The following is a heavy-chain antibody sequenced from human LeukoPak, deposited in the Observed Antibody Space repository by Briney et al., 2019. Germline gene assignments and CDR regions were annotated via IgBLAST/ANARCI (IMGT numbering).Heavy chain of an antibody. CDR2: ISSSGSTI. CDR1: GFTFSDYY. Sequence: GGSLRLSCAASGFTFSDYYMSWIRQAPGKGLEWVSYISSSGSTIYYADSVKGRFTISRDNAKNSLYLQMNSLRAEDTAVYYCASEPGETAMAPFGYFDYWGQGTLVTVSS. J-gene: IGHJ4*02. D-gene: IGHD5-18*01. V-gene: IGHV3-11*04. CDR3: ASEPGETAMAPFGYFDY.